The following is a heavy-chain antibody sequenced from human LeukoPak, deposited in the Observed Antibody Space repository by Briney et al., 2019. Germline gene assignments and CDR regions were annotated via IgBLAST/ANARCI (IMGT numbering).Heavy chain of an antibody. CDR2: INHSGST. Sequence: KASETLSLTCTVSGGSISSYYWSWIRQPPGKGLEWIGEINHSGSTNYNPSLKSRVTISVDTSKNQFSLKLSSVTAADAAVYYCASSLSGSPYYFDYWGQGTLVTVSS. CDR3: ASSLSGSPYYFDY. D-gene: IGHD1-26*01. CDR1: GGSISSYY. V-gene: IGHV4-34*01. J-gene: IGHJ4*02.